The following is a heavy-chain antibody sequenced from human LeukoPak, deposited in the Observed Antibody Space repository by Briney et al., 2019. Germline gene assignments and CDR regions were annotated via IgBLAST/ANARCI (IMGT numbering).Heavy chain of an antibody. CDR1: GFTFSSYS. CDR3: ARVHHSSSWGTDDC. CDR2: IKGDGSEK. J-gene: IGHJ4*02. V-gene: IGHV3-7*01. Sequence: GGSLRLSCAASGFTFSSYSMNWVRQAPGKGLEWVANIKGDGSEKYYVDSVRGRFTISRDNAKNSLYLHLNSLRAEDTAVYYCARVHHSSSWGTDDCWGQGTLVTVSS. D-gene: IGHD6-13*01.